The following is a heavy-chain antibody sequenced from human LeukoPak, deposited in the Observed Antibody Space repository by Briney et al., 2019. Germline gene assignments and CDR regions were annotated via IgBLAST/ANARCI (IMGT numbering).Heavy chain of an antibody. CDR2: ISYDGTNK. V-gene: IGHV3-30-3*01. J-gene: IGHJ3*02. CDR1: GFTFNTYA. CDR3: AREKADAFDI. Sequence: GRSLRLSCAASGFTFNTYAMHWVRQAPGKGLEWVTVISYDGTNKFYADSVKGRFTISRDNSKNTLYLQMNSLRAEDTAVYYCAREKADAFDIWGQGTMVTVSS.